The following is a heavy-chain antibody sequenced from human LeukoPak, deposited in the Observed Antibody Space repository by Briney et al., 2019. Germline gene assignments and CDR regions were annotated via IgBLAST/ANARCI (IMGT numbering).Heavy chain of an antibody. CDR2: ISWNSGSI. Sequence: GGSLRLSCAASGFTFDDYAMHWVRQAPGKGLEWVSGISWNSGSIGYADSVKGRFTISRDNAKDSVFPQMNSLRAEDTSVYYCTRSPEGRPIDFWGQGTLVTVSS. CDR3: TRSPEGRPIDF. D-gene: IGHD3-10*01. CDR1: GFTFDDYA. J-gene: IGHJ4*02. V-gene: IGHV3-9*01.